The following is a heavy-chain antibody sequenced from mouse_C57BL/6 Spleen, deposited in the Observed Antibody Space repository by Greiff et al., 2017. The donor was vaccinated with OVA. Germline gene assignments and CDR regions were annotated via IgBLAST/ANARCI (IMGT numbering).Heavy chain of an antibody. J-gene: IGHJ3*01. CDR2: LDPSDSYT. Sequence: VQLQQPGAELVMPGASVKLSCKASGYTFTSYWMHWVKQRPGQGLEWIGELDPSDSYTNYNQKFKGKSTLTVDKSSSTAYMQLSSLTSEDSAVYYCARNGDGYYWFAYWGQGTLVTVSA. V-gene: IGHV1-69*01. D-gene: IGHD2-3*01. CDR1: GYTFTSYW. CDR3: ARNGDGYYWFAY.